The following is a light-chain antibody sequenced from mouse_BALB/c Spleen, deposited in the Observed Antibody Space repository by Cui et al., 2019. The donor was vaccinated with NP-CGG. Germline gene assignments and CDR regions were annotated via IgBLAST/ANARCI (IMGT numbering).Light chain of an antibody. CDR2: GTN. Sequence: QAVVTQESALTTSPGETVTPTCRSSTGAVTTSNYANWVQEKPDNLFTGLIGGTNNRAPGVPARFSGSLIGDKAALTITGAQTEDEAIYFCALWYSNHWVFGGGTKLTVL. CDR1: TGAVTTSNY. J-gene: IGLJ1*01. CDR3: ALWYSNHWV. V-gene: IGLV1*01.